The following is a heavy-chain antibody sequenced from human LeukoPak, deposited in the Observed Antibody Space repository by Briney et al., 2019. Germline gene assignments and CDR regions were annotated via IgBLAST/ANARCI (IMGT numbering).Heavy chain of an antibody. J-gene: IGHJ4*02. CDR1: GGSISSYY. D-gene: IGHD6-6*01. CDR3: ARDGGYSSSPLDY. V-gene: IGHV4-4*07. Sequence: NPSETLSLTCTVSGGSISSYYWSWIRQPVGKGLEWIGRIYTSGSTNYNPSLKSRVTMSVDTSKNQFSLKLSSVTAADTAVYYCARDGGYSSSPLDYWGQGTLVTVSS. CDR2: IYTSGST.